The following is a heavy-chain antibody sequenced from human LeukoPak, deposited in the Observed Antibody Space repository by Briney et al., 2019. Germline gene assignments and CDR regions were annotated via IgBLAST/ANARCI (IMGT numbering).Heavy chain of an antibody. J-gene: IGHJ4*02. V-gene: IGHV3-30-3*01. CDR1: GFTFSSYA. CDR3: ASDFLVRFDY. Sequence: GSLRLSCAASGFTFSSYAMHWVRQAPGKGLEWVAVISYDGSNKYYADSVKGRFTISRDNSKNTLYLQMNSLRAEDTAVYYCASDFLVRFDYWGQGTLVTVSS. CDR2: ISYDGSNK. D-gene: IGHD3-10*01.